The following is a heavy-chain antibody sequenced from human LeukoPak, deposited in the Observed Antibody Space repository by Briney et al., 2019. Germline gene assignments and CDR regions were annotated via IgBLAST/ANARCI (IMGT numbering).Heavy chain of an antibody. CDR3: AREGDTALDY. J-gene: IGHJ4*02. D-gene: IGHD5-18*01. CDR1: GFTFSSYG. Sequence: GRSLRLSCAASGFTFSSYGMHWVRQAPGKGLEWVAVISYDGSNKYYADSVKGRFTISRDNSKNTLYLQMNSLRAEDTAVYYCAREGDTALDYWGQGTLVTVSS. CDR2: ISYDGSNK. V-gene: IGHV3-30*03.